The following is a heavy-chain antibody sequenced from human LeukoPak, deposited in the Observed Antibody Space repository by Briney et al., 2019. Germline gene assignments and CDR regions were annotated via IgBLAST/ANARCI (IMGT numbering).Heavy chain of an antibody. Sequence: GGSLRLSCAASGFTFSSYWMSWVRQAPGKGLEWVAHIKQGGNEKFYVDSVKGRFTISRDNTKNSLYLQMNSLRAEDTAVYYCARDPSRYSSSWYGDAFDIWGQGTMVTVSS. V-gene: IGHV3-7*01. CDR1: GFTFSSYW. CDR3: ARDPSRYSSSWYGDAFDI. D-gene: IGHD6-13*01. CDR2: IKQGGNEK. J-gene: IGHJ3*02.